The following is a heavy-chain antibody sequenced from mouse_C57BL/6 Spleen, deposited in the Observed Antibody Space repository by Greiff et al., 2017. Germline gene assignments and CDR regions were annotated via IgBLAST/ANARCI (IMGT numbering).Heavy chain of an antibody. D-gene: IGHD2-5*01. V-gene: IGHV1-69*01. CDR1: GYTFTSYW. CDR3: ARNSNYVDY. CDR2: IDPSDSYT. J-gene: IGHJ2*01. Sequence: QVQLQQPGAELVMPGASVKLSCKASGYTFTSYWMHWVKQRPGQGLEWIGEIDPSDSYTNYNQKFKGKSTLTVDKSSSTAYMQLSSLTSEDSAVYYCARNSNYVDYWGPGTTLTVSS.